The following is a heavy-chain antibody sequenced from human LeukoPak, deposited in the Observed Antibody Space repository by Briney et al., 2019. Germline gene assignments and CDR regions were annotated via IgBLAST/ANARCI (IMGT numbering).Heavy chain of an antibody. CDR2: IYYSGST. J-gene: IGHJ6*02. D-gene: IGHD3-3*01. CDR3: ARDLGYYDFWSGYYGSRRDRKDV. V-gene: IGHV4-30-4*01. Sequence: SQTLSLTCTVSGGSISSGDYYWSWIRQPPGKGLEWIGYIYYSGSTYYNPSLKSRVTISVDRSKKQFSLKLSSVTAADTAVYYCARDLGYYDFWSGYYGSRRDRKDVWGQGTTVTVSS. CDR1: GGSISSGDYY.